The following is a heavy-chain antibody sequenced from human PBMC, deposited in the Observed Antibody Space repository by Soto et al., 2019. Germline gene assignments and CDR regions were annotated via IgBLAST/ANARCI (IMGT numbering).Heavy chain of an antibody. CDR2: IHYSGTT. J-gene: IGHJ4*02. CDR3: AAGEASSRNLAPYYLDF. V-gene: IGHV4-59*01. D-gene: IGHD6-13*01. Sequence: SETLSLTCNVSGTSISRDHWTWIRQPPGKGLEWIGYIHYSGTTSFFPSYNPSLRSRVTISEDTSKNQFSLKLLSVTTADTAVYFCAAGEASSRNLAPYYLDFWGQGTLVTVSS. CDR1: GTSISRDH.